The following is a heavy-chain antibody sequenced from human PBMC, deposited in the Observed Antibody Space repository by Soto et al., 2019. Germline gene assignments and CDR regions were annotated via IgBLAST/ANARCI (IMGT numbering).Heavy chain of an antibody. CDR2: IYYSGST. V-gene: IGHV4-39*01. CDR1: GGSISSSSYY. J-gene: IGHJ6*02. CDR3: ARHFWSGYYYYYYYGMDV. D-gene: IGHD3-3*01. Sequence: SETLSLTCTVSGGSISSSSYYWGWIRQPPGKGLEWIGSIYYSGSTYYNPSLKSRVTISVDTSKNQFSLKLSSVTAADTAVYYCARHFWSGYYYYYYYGMDVWGQGTTVTVSS.